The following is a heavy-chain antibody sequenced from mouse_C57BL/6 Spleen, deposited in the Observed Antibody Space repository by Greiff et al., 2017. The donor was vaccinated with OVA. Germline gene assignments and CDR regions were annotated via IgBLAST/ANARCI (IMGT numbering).Heavy chain of an antibody. V-gene: IGHV1-50*01. CDR2: IDPSDSYT. D-gene: IGHD2-1*01. CDR1: GYTFTSYW. J-gene: IGHJ3*01. CDR3: ARKGGNYVDWFAY. Sequence: QVQLKQPGAELVKPGASVKLSCKASGYTFTSYWMQWVKQRPGQGLEWIGEIDPSDSYTNYNQKFKGKATLTVDTSSSTAYMQLSSLTSEDSAVYYCARKGGNYVDWFAYWGQGTLVTVSA.